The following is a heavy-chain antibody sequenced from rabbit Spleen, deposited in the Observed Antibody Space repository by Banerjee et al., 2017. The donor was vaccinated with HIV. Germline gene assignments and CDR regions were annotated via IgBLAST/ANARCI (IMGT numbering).Heavy chain of an antibody. V-gene: IGHV1S40*01. CDR2: IDAGSSGST. J-gene: IGHJ6*01. Sequence: QSLEESGGDLVTPGASLTLTCTASGFTLSDYYICWVRQAPGKGLEWIACIDAGSSGSTYYASWAKGRITISKTSSTTVTLQMTSLTAADTATYFCARDTSSSFSSYGMDLWGPGTLVTVS. D-gene: IGHD1-1*01. CDR1: GFTLSDYY. CDR3: ARDTSSSFSSYGMDL.